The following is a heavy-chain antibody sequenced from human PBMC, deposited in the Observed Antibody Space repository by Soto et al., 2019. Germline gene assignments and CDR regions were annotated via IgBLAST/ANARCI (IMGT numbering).Heavy chain of an antibody. Sequence: PSETLSLTCTVSGVSISSYYWRWIRQPPGKGLEWIGYIYYSGSTNYNPSLKSRVTTSVDTPKNQFSLKLSSVTAADTAVYYCARHQDCSSTSCYLDYWGQGTLVTVSS. CDR1: GVSISSYY. CDR3: ARHQDCSSTSCYLDY. D-gene: IGHD2-2*01. J-gene: IGHJ4*02. V-gene: IGHV4-59*08. CDR2: IYYSGST.